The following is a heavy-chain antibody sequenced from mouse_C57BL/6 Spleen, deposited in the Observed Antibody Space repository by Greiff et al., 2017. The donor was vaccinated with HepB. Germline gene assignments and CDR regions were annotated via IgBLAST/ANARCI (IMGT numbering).Heavy chain of an antibody. CDR1: GYSFTGYY. CDR2: INPSTGGT. V-gene: IGHV1-42*01. Sequence: EVQLKQSGPELVKPGASVKISCKASGYSFTGYYMNWVKQSPEKSLEWIGEINPSTGGTTYNQKFKAKATLTVDKSSSTAYMQLKSLTSEDSAVYYCARTNWNEGDYWGQGTTLTVSS. CDR3: ARTNWNEGDY. D-gene: IGHD4-1*01. J-gene: IGHJ2*01.